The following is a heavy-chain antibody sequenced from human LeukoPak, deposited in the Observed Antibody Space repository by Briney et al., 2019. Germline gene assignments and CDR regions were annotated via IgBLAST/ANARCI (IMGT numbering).Heavy chain of an antibody. CDR3: ARGGSSGDDY. J-gene: IGHJ4*02. V-gene: IGHV4-61*02. Sequence: SETLSLTCTVSGGSISSGSYYWSWIRQPAGKGLEWIGRIYTSGSTNYNPSLKSRVTISVDTSKNQFSLKLSSVTAADTAVYYCARGGSSGDDYWGQGTLVTVSS. CDR2: IYTSGST. D-gene: IGHD3-22*01. CDR1: GGSISSGSYY.